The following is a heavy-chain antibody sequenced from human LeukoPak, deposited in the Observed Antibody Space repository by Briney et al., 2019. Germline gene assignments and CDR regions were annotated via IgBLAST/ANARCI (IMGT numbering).Heavy chain of an antibody. CDR1: GGSISSSSYY. Sequence: SETLSLTCTVSGGSISSSSYYWGWIRQPPGKGLEWVVSINYSGSTYYNPSLKSRVTISVDTSKNQFSLKLSSVTAADTAIYYCARVTRRGDSSGFYSDYWYFDVWGRGALVTVSS. CDR3: ARVTRRGDSSGFYSDYWYFDV. J-gene: IGHJ2*01. CDR2: INYSGST. V-gene: IGHV4-39*07. D-gene: IGHD3-22*01.